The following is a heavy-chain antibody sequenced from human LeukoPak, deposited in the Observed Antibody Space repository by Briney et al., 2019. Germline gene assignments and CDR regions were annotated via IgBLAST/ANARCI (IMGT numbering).Heavy chain of an antibody. J-gene: IGHJ6*04. CDR2: IYTSGST. CDR1: GGSISSYY. D-gene: IGHD2-15*01. CDR3: ASKGYYSENALVDV. Sequence: SETLSLTCTVSGGSISSYYWSWIRQPAGKGLEWIGRIYTSGSTNYNPSLKSRVTMSVDTSKNQFSLKLSSVTAADTAVYYCASKGYYSENALVDVWGKGTTVTVSS. V-gene: IGHV4-4*07.